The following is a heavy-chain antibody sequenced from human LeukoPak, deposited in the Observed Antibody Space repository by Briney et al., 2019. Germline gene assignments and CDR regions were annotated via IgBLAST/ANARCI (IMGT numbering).Heavy chain of an antibody. CDR2: IIPIFGTA. Sequence: SVKVSCKASGGTFSSYAISWVRQAPGQGLEWMGGIIPIFGTANYAQKFQGRVTITADESTSTAYMELSSLRSEDTAVYYCARESSGWSLFDYWGQGTLVTVSS. D-gene: IGHD6-19*01. CDR1: GGTFSSYA. V-gene: IGHV1-69*01. J-gene: IGHJ4*02. CDR3: ARESSGWSLFDY.